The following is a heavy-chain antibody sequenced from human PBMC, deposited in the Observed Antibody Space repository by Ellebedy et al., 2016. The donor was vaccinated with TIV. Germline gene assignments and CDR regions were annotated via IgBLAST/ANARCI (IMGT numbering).Heavy chain of an antibody. CDR3: ARDRRRGGTNWFGP. CDR2: ISHNGSSI. Sequence: GESLKISXAASGSIFNSYRMNWLRQVPGKGLEWVASISHNGSSIYYADSIKGRFTISRDNAKTSLYLQMNRLIGEDTAVYYCARDRRRGGTNWFGPWGQGTLVTVSS. CDR1: GSIFNSYR. V-gene: IGHV3-21*06. D-gene: IGHD3-10*01. J-gene: IGHJ5*02.